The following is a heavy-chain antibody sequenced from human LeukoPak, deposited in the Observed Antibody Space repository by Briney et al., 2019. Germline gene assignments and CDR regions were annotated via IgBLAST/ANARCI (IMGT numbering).Heavy chain of an antibody. V-gene: IGHV4-59*01. CDR1: GGSISSYY. Sequence: SETLSLTCTVSGGSISSYYWSWIRQPPGKGLEWIGYIYYSGSTNYNPSLKSRVTISVDTSKNQFSLKLSSVTAADTAVYYCARGTTAAGYYYYGMDVWGQGTTVTVSS. D-gene: IGHD6-13*01. CDR3: ARGTTAAGYYYYGMDV. J-gene: IGHJ6*02. CDR2: IYYSGST.